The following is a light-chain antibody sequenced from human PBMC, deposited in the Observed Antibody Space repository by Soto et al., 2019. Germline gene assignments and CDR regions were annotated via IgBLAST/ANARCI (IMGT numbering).Light chain of an antibody. V-gene: IGKV1-12*01. J-gene: IGKJ5*01. Sequence: DLQMTQSPSSVSASVGDRVTITCRASQSISTWLAWYQQKPGTVPKLLIYAASSLQSGVPSRFSGSGAGTEFTLTISSLQPEDFGTYYCQQGNSFPITFGHGTRLEI. CDR2: AAS. CDR1: QSISTW. CDR3: QQGNSFPIT.